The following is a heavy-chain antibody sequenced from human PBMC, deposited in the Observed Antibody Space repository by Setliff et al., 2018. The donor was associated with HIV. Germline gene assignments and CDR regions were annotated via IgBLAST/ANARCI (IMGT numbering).Heavy chain of an antibody. CDR2: IHYTGNT. Sequence: SETLSLTCTVSGGSITSTTYYWGWIRQPPGKGLEWVGTIHYTGNTYHNPSLKSRVTISVAASKNQISLKLTAVTAAASAVYYCAREGDGIDFWGQGTLVTVSS. D-gene: IGHD2-21*02. CDR3: AREGDGIDF. CDR1: GGSITSTTYY. V-gene: IGHV4-39*01. J-gene: IGHJ4*02.